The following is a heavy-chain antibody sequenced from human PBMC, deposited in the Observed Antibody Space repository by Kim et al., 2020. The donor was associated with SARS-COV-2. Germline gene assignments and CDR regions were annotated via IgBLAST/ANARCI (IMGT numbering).Heavy chain of an antibody. V-gene: IGHV4-39*01. Sequence: LKSRVTISVDTSKNQFSLKLSSGTAADAAVYYCARRPSDCVDGYYYGMDVWGQGTTVTVSS. D-gene: IGHD2-21*01. CDR3: ARRPSDCVDGYYYGMDV. J-gene: IGHJ6*02.